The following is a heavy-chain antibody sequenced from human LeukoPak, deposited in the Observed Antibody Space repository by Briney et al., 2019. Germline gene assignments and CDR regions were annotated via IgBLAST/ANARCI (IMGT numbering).Heavy chain of an antibody. D-gene: IGHD3-10*01. Sequence: PSETLSLTCAVYGGSFSGYYWSWIRQPPGKGLEWIGEINHSGSTNYNPSLKSRVTISVDTSKNQFSLNLSSVTAADTAVYYCARGGNYGSGSYFPNSDAFDIWGQGTMVTVSS. J-gene: IGHJ3*02. V-gene: IGHV4-34*01. CDR2: INHSGST. CDR3: ARGGNYGSGSYFPNSDAFDI. CDR1: GGSFSGYY.